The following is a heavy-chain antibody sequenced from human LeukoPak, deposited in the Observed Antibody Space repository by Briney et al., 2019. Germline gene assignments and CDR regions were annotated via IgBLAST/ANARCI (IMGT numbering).Heavy chain of an antibody. D-gene: IGHD5-12*01. V-gene: IGHV3-23*01. J-gene: IGHJ4*02. CDR2: ISASGGST. Sequence: QPGGSLRLSCAVSGFTVSSCAMSWVRQAPGKGLQWVSSISASGGSTYYADSVKGRFTISRDKSKNTVYLQMNSLRADDTAVYYCAERSGPLDYWGQGTLVTVSS. CDR1: GFTVSSCA. CDR3: AERSGPLDY.